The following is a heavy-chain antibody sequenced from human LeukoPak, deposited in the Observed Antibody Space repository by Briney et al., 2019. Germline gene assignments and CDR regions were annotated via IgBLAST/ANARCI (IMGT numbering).Heavy chain of an antibody. J-gene: IGHJ5*02. CDR2: ITGNGGST. Sequence: GGSLRLSCAASGFTFISYAMSWVRHPPGNGLEWVSAITGNGGSTSYADSVNARFTISRDNSKNPQYLKMNSLRAEDQSVYYCAKAPTTYYDSSGYGRYNWFDPWGQGPLVLVSS. V-gene: IGHV3-23*01. CDR3: AKAPTTYYDSSGYGRYNWFDP. D-gene: IGHD3-22*01. CDR1: GFTFISYA.